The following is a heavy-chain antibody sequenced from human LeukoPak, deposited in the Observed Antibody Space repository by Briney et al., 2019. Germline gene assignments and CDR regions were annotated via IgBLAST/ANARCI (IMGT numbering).Heavy chain of an antibody. Sequence: GGSLRLSCAASGFTFTNAWMTWVRQAPGKGLEWVGRIKSKGDGETTDYAAPVKGRFTMSRDDSKATLYLQMNSLKVEDTAAYYCATDLGLTMIRGVIVHWGQGALVTVSS. D-gene: IGHD3-10*01. J-gene: IGHJ4*02. CDR1: GFTFTNAW. CDR2: IKSKGDGETT. V-gene: IGHV3-15*01. CDR3: ATDLGLTMIRGVIVH.